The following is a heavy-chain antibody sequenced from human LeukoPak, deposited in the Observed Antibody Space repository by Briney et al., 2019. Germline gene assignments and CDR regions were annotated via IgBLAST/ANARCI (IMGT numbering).Heavy chain of an antibody. J-gene: IGHJ6*02. D-gene: IGHD3-3*01. V-gene: IGHV4-59*01. CDR2: IYYSGST. CDR3: ARLGVLRFLEWPNYGMDV. CDR1: GGSLSSYY. Sequence: SETLSLTCTVSGGSLSSYYWSWIRQPPGKGLEWIGYIYYSGSTNYNPSLKSPVTISVDTSKNQFSLKLSSVTAADTAVYYCARLGVLRFLEWPNYGMDVWGQGTTVTVSS.